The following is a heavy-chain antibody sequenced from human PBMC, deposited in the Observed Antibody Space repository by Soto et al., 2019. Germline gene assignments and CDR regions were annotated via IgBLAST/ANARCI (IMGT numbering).Heavy chain of an antibody. CDR2: IYYSGST. J-gene: IGHJ5*02. D-gene: IGHD3-16*01. Sequence: SQSLSRTCPVSGGSISSSSYYWGWIRQPPGKGLEWIGSIYYSGSTYYNPSLKSRVTISVDTSKNQFSLKLSSVTAADTAVYYCARQIPTPTFMITFGGVLAGWFDPWGQGTLVTVSS. V-gene: IGHV4-39*01. CDR1: GGSISSSSYY. CDR3: ARQIPTPTFMITFGGVLAGWFDP.